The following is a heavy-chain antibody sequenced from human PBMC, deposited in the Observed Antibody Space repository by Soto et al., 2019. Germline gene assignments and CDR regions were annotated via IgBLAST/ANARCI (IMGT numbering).Heavy chain of an antibody. Sequence: SETLSLTCTVSGDSISSADYYWSWIRQTPGQGLEWIGHIFYSGTTYYNPSLKRRLTISVDTSKNHFSLRLTSVTAADTAVYYCARDLWVEPELYYYGMDVWGQGTTVTVSS. J-gene: IGHJ6*02. CDR1: GDSISSADYY. V-gene: IGHV4-30-4*01. CDR2: IFYSGTT. D-gene: IGHD1-1*01. CDR3: ARDLWVEPELYYYGMDV.